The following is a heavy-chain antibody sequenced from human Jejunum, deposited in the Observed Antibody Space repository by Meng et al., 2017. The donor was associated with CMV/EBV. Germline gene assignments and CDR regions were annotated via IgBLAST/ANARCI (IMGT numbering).Heavy chain of an antibody. J-gene: IGHJ3*01. CDR3: ATIGGLQAFDF. CDR2: ISWDGGDT. V-gene: IGHV3-43*01. CDR1: GFDFEDYT. Sequence: ASGFDFEDYTMHLVRQAPGKSLEWVSLISWDGGDTLYADSVRGRFTISRDNSKNSLYLHMSSLRADDTAFYYCATIGGLQAFDFWGQGTMVTVSS. D-gene: IGHD3-16*01.